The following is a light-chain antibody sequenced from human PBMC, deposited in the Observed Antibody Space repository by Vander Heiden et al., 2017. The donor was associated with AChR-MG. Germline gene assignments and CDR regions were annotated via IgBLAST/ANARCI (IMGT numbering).Light chain of an antibody. CDR2: GAS. V-gene: IGKV1-12*01. Sequence: DIQMTQSPSSVLAFVGDRVTITCRASHNISTWLAWYQQKPGKAPKFLISGASNLESGVPSRFSGSGSGTDFALTISSLQAEDFATYFCQQANSFPFTLGPGTKVDFK. CDR1: HNISTW. J-gene: IGKJ3*01. CDR3: QQANSFPFT.